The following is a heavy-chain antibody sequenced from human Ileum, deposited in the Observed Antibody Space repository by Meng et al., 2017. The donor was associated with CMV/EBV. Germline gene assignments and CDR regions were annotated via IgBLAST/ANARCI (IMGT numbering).Heavy chain of an antibody. CDR3: ARASLTVFGGLFDY. D-gene: IGHD3-3*01. CDR2: ISAYNGNT. Sequence: ASVQVSCKASGYTFPSHGISWVRQAPGQGLEWMGWISAYNGNTIYAQKLQGRVTITTDTSTSTTYMELRSLRSDDTAVYYCARASLTVFGGLFDYWGQGTLVTVSS. V-gene: IGHV1-18*01. CDR1: GYTFPSHG. J-gene: IGHJ4*02.